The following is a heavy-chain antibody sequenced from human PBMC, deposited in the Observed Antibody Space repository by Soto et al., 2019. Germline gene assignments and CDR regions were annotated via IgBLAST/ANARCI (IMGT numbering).Heavy chain of an antibody. V-gene: IGHV3-48*01. CDR2: ISSSSSVI. CDR3: ARDLSWGSNWYYYMDV. J-gene: IGHJ6*03. D-gene: IGHD7-27*01. Sequence: EVQLVESGGGLVQPGGSLRLSCATSGFILSDCAMSWVRQAPGKGLEWVSYISSSSSVIDYADSVKGRFTVSRDNARNSLYLQMNRLRAEDTAVYYCARDLSWGSNWYYYMDVWGKGTTVTVSS. CDR1: GFILSDCA.